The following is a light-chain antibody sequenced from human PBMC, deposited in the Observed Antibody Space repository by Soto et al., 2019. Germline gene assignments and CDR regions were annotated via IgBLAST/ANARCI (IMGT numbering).Light chain of an antibody. Sequence: IVLTQSPGTLALSPGERATLSCRASQTVTHNYLAWYQQKPGQAPRFLMSVASSRATGIPERFSGSGSGTDFTLTISRLAPEDFELYYCQQYGSSPLTFGGGTKVDIK. CDR3: QQYGSSPLT. CDR1: QTVTHNY. V-gene: IGKV3-20*01. J-gene: IGKJ4*01. CDR2: VAS.